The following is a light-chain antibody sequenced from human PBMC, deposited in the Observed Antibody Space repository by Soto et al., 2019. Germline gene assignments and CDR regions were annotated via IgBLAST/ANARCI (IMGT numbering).Light chain of an antibody. CDR1: SSDVGYYDY. CDR3: CSYTTSNTLV. J-gene: IGLJ1*01. V-gene: IGLV2-14*01. CDR2: DVS. Sequence: QSALTQPASVSGSPGQSITISCTGTSSDVGYYDYVSWYQEHPGKAPKLMIYDVSNRPSGVSDRFSVSKSGNTASLSISGLQAEDEADYYCCSYTTSNTLVFGSGTKQTVL.